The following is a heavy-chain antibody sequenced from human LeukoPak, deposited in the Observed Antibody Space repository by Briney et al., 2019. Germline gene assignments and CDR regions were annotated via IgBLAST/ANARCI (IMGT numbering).Heavy chain of an antibody. CDR2: ISYDGSNK. Sequence: PGGSLRLSCAASGFTFSSYAMHWVRQAPGKGLEWVAVISYDGSNKYYADSVKGRFTISRDNSKNTLYLQMGSLRAEDTALYYCARAVSLHRILLPDYWGQGTLVTVSS. CDR3: ARAVSLHRILLPDY. CDR1: GFTFSSYA. J-gene: IGHJ4*02. D-gene: IGHD5-18*01. V-gene: IGHV3-30-3*01.